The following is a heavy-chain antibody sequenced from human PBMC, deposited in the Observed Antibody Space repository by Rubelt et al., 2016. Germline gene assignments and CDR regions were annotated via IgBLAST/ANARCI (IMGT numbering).Heavy chain of an antibody. J-gene: IGHJ4*02. D-gene: IGHD5-18*01. CDR3: ASGYRYGGIDY. V-gene: IGHV3-23*01. Sequence: GKGLERVSDISGSGLTTYYADSVKGRFTISRDNSKNTLYLQMNSLRAEDTAVYYCASGYRYGGIDYWGQGTLVTVSS. CDR2: ISGSGLTT.